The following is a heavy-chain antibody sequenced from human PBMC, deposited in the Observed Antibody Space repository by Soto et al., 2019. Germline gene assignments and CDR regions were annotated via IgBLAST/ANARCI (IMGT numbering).Heavy chain of an antibody. J-gene: IGHJ5*02. CDR3: AREAGGYDFWTGCYFGFDP. CDR2: IYYSGST. V-gene: IGHV4-59*01. Sequence: PSETLSLTCTVSGGSISSYYWSWIRQPPGKGLEWIGYIYYSGSTNYNPSLKSRVTISVDTSKNQFSLKLSSVTAADTAVYYCAREAGGYDFWTGCYFGFDPWGQGTLLTVSS. D-gene: IGHD3-3*01. CDR1: GGSISSYY.